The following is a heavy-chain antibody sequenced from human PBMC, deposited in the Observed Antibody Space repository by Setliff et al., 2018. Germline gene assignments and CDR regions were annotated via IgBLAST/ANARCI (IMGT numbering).Heavy chain of an antibody. D-gene: IGHD5-12*01. CDR2: IYYSGST. CDR1: GGSISSSSYY. Sequence: SETLSLTCTVSGGSISSSSYYWGWIHQPPGKGLEWIGSIYYSGSTHYNPALKSRVTISVDTSKNQFSLKLNSVTAADTAVYYCARDLHGYNYFDYWVQGTLVTVSS. V-gene: IGHV4-39*07. J-gene: IGHJ4*02. CDR3: ARDLHGYNYFDY.